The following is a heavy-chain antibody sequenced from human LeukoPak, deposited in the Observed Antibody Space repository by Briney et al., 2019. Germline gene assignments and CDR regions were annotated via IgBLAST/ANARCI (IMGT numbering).Heavy chain of an antibody. Sequence: ASVKVSCKASGYTFTGYYMHWVRQAPGQGLEWMGWINPNSGGTNYAQKFQGRVTMTRDTSISTAYMELSGLRSDDTAVYYCAREVKLVTMVRGVINAFDIWGQGTMVTVSS. D-gene: IGHD3-10*01. V-gene: IGHV1-2*02. J-gene: IGHJ3*02. CDR1: GYTFTGYY. CDR2: INPNSGGT. CDR3: AREVKLVTMVRGVINAFDI.